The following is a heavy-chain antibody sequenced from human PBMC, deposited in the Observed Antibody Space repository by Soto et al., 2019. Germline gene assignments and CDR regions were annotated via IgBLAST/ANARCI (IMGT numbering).Heavy chain of an antibody. CDR3: VRDRMWEQWLGPHDAFEI. D-gene: IGHD6-19*01. CDR2: VNAAANDI. V-gene: IGHV3-48*02. CDR1: GFTFSIFS. Sequence: PGGSLRLSCAASGFTFSIFSMSWVRQAPGKGLEWISYVNAAANDIYYTDSVRGRFTISRDNAKHSLYLQMNSLRDDDTAVYYCVRDRMWEQWLGPHDAFEIWGQGTMVTVS. J-gene: IGHJ3*02.